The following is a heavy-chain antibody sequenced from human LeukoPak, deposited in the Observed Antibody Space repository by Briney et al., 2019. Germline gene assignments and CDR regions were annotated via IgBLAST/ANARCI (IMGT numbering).Heavy chain of an antibody. CDR3: ARGHYYDSSGYYAFDI. V-gene: IGHV4-59*08. J-gene: IGHJ3*02. CDR1: GGSISSYY. D-gene: IGHD3-22*01. Sequence: SETLSLTCTVSGGSISSYYWSWLRQPPGKGLEWIGYIYYTGSTDYNPSLKSRVTISVDTSRNQFSLKLTSVTAADTAVYYCARGHYYDSSGYYAFDIWGQGTMVTVSS. CDR2: IYYTGST.